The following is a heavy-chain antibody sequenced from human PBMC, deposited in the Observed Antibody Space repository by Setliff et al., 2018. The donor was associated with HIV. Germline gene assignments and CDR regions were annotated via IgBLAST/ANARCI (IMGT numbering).Heavy chain of an antibody. Sequence: PSETPSLTCSVSGGSISSGYYYWSWIRQHPGKGLEWIGYIYYSGSSYYNPSLKSRVTISVDTSKNQFSVKLSSVTAADTAVYYCARVLNPSDAFDIWGQGTMVTVSS. CDR1: GGSISSGYYY. J-gene: IGHJ3*02. CDR3: ARVLNPSDAFDI. CDR2: IYYSGSS. V-gene: IGHV4-31*03.